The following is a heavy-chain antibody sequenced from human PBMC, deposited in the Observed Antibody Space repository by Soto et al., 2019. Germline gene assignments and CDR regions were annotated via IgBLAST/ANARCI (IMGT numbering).Heavy chain of an antibody. Sequence: GGSLRLSCSASGFTFSRYWMNWVRQAPGKGLEWVANIKQDGTEKNYVDSVKGRFTISRDNARKSLYLQMDSLRAEDTAVYFCARGDTPMITGMDSFDIWGQGTMVTVSS. CDR2: IKQDGTEK. CDR1: GFTFSRYW. V-gene: IGHV3-7*01. CDR3: ARGDTPMITGMDSFDI. D-gene: IGHD5-18*01. J-gene: IGHJ3*02.